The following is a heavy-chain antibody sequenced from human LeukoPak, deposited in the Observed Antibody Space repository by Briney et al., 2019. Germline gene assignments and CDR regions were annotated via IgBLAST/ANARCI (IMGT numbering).Heavy chain of an antibody. J-gene: IGHJ4*02. CDR2: IYYSGST. CDR3: ARRIYYYDSSGSNELLDY. V-gene: IGHV4-39*01. D-gene: IGHD3-22*01. CDR1: GGSISSSSYY. Sequence: PSETLSLTCTVSGGSISSSSYYWGWIRQPPGKGLEWIGSIYYSGSTHYNPSLKSRVTISVDTSKNQFSLKLSSVTAADTAVYYCARRIYYYDSSGSNELLDYWGQGTLVTVSS.